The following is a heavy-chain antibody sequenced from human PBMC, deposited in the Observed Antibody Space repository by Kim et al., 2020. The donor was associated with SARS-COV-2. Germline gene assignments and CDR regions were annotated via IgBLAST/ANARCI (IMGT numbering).Heavy chain of an antibody. CDR1: GGSISSYY. CDR2: IYTSGST. J-gene: IGHJ6*02. CDR3: AREGTRGGMYYDYYGMDV. V-gene: IGHV4-4*07. Sequence: SETLSLTCTVSGGSISSYYWSWIRQPAGKGLEWIGRIYTSGSTNYNPSLKSRVTMSVDTSKNQFSLKLSSVTAADTAVYYCAREGTRGGMYYDYYGMDVWGQGTTVTVSS. D-gene: IGHD3-16*01.